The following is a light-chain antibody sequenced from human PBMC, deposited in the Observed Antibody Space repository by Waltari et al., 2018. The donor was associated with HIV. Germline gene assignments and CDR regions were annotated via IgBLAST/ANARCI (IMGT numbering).Light chain of an antibody. Sequence: QSALTQPRSVSGSPGQTVTISCRGTSRDIGGFNYVSWYQKHPAEAPRLMMYDVNERPSGVPDRFAGSKSGNTASLTISGLQAEDEADYYCCSYAGSDTFYVFGTGTEVTVL. CDR2: DVN. J-gene: IGLJ1*01. CDR1: SRDIGGFNY. CDR3: CSYAGSDTFYV. V-gene: IGLV2-11*01.